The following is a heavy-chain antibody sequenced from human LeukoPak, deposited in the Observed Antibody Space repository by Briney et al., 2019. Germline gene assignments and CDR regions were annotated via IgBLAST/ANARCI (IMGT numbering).Heavy chain of an antibody. J-gene: IGHJ5*02. CDR1: GGTFSSYA. D-gene: IGHD4-17*01. Sequence: GASVKVSCKASGGTFSSYAISWVRQAPGQGLEWMGGIIPIFGTANYAQKFQGRVTITADESTSTAYMELSSLRSEDTAVYYCASDDYGDYLHWFDPWGQGTQVTVSS. V-gene: IGHV1-69*13. CDR3: ASDDYGDYLHWFDP. CDR2: IIPIFGTA.